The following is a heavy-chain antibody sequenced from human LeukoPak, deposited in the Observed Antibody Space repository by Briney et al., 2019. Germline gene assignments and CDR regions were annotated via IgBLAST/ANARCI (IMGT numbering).Heavy chain of an antibody. CDR1: GFTFSNAW. Sequence: GGSLRLSCAASGFTFSNAWMSWVSQAPGKGLEWVGRIKSKTDGGTTDYAAPVKGRFTISRDDSKNTLYLQMNSLKTEDTAVYYCTTIARRALYFQHWGQGTLVTVSS. D-gene: IGHD1-14*01. CDR2: IKSKTDGGTT. CDR3: TTIARRALYFQH. V-gene: IGHV3-15*01. J-gene: IGHJ1*01.